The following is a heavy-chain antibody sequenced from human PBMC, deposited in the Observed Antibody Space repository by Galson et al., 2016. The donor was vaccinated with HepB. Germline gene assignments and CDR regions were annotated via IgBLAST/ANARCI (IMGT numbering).Heavy chain of an antibody. CDR2: ISDTGDSS. CDR3: TKDDDGIGCNPFDS. V-gene: IGHV3-23*01. J-gene: IGHJ4*02. D-gene: IGHD3-22*01. Sequence: SLRLSCAASGFTFGSYGMPWVRQAPGKGLAWVSAISDTGDSSHYADSVKGRFTISRDNSKNALYLQMSGLRAQDTAVYYCTKDDDGIGCNPFDSWGQGTLVTVSS. CDR1: GFTFGSYG.